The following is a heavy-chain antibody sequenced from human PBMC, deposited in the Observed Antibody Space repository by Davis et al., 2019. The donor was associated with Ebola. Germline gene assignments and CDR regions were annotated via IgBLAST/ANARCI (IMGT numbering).Heavy chain of an antibody. J-gene: IGHJ4*02. CDR3: ARDGVSEFIDLDY. V-gene: IGHV4-38-2*02. D-gene: IGHD3-16*02. CDR1: GYSISSGYY. CDR2: IYHSGST. Sequence: SETLSLTCTVSGYSISSGYYWGWIRQPPGKGLEWIGSIYHSGSTYYNPSLKSRVTISVDTSKNQFSLKLSSVTAADTAVYYCARDGVSEFIDLDYWGRGTLVTVSS.